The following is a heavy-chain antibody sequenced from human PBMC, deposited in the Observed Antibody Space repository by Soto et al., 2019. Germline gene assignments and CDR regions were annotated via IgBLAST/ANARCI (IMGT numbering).Heavy chain of an antibody. V-gene: IGHV4-31*03. CDR3: ARVSRKYDFWREGYYYYGMDV. D-gene: IGHD3-3*01. CDR2: IYYSGST. Sequence: SETLSLTCTVSGGSISSGGYYWSWIRQHPGKGLEWIGYIYYSGSTYYNPSLKSRVTISVDTSKNQFSLKLSSVTAADTAVYYCARVSRKYDFWREGYYYYGMDVWGQGTTVTVSS. J-gene: IGHJ6*02. CDR1: GGSISSGGYY.